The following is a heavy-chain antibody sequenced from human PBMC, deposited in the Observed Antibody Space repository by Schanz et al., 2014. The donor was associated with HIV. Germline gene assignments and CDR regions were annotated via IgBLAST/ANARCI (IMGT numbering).Heavy chain of an antibody. D-gene: IGHD1-20*01. CDR2: ISGSGGTT. J-gene: IGHJ6*02. Sequence: EVQLLESGGGLVQPGGSLRLSCAASGFTFSTYAMSWVRQAPGKGLQWVSAISGSGGTTHYADSVKGRFTISRDNSKNTLYLQMISLKVEDTAMYYCARGEAITSYYYYYGMDVWGQGTTVTVSS. CDR1: GFTFSTYA. CDR3: ARGEAITSYYYYYGMDV. V-gene: IGHV3-23*01.